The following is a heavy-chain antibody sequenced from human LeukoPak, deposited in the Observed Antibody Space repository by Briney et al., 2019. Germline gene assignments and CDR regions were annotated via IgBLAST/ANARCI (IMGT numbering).Heavy chain of an antibody. CDR3: ARQNLRFLEWLPTHYYYYYMDV. CDR2: IYYSGGT. J-gene: IGHJ6*03. D-gene: IGHD3-3*01. V-gene: IGHV4-39*01. CDR1: GGSISSSSYY. Sequence: PSETLSLTCTVSGGSISSSSYYWGWIRQPPGKGLEGIGSIYYSGGTYYNPSLKSRVTISVDTSKNQFSLKLSSVTAADTAVYYCARQNLRFLEWLPTHYYYYYMDVWGKGTTVTVSS.